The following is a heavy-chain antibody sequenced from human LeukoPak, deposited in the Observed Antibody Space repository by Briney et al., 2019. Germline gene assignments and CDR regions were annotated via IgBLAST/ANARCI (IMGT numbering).Heavy chain of an antibody. CDR1: GYSFTSYW. V-gene: IGHV5-10-1*01. CDR2: IDPSDSYT. Sequence: GESLRISCKGYGYSFTSYWIIWVREMPGKGLEWMGRIDPSDSYTNYSPSLQGHVTISADKSISAAYLQWSNLKASDTAMYYCARARGDHYSFDYWGQGTLVTVSS. J-gene: IGHJ4*02. CDR3: ARARGDHYSFDY. D-gene: IGHD3-10*01.